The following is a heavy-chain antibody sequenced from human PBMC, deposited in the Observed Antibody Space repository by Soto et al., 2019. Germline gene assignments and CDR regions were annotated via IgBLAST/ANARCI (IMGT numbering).Heavy chain of an antibody. CDR1: GDSISSYY. D-gene: IGHD1-7*01. J-gene: IGHJ6*02. Sequence: LSLTCTVSGDSISSYYWSWIRQPPGKGLEWIGYIYYSGSTNYNPSLKSRVIISVDTSKHQFSLKLSSVTAADTAVYYCARARYNWNYGDYYYGMDVWGQGTTVTVPS. V-gene: IGHV4-59*01. CDR3: ARARYNWNYGDYYYGMDV. CDR2: IYYSGST.